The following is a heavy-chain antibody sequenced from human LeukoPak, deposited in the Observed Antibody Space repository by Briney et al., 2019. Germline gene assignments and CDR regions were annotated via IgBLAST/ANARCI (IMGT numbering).Heavy chain of an antibody. D-gene: IGHD3-10*01. V-gene: IGHV4-34*01. CDR2: INHSGST. CDR1: GGSFSGYY. J-gene: IGHJ4*02. CDR3: ARTDGDRGVIDYFDY. Sequence: SETLSLTCAVYGGSFSGYYWSWIRQPPGKGLEWIGEINHSGSTNYNPSLKSRVTISVDTSKNQFSLKLSSMTAADTAVYYCARTDGDRGVIDYFDYWGQGTLVTVSS.